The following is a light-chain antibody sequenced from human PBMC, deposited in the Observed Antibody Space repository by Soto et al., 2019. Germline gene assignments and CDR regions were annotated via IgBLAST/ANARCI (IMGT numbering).Light chain of an antibody. CDR3: QQRSNWPPIT. V-gene: IGKV3-11*01. CDR1: QSVSSSH. J-gene: IGKJ5*01. Sequence: EKGLTQSPGTLSLTPGERATLSCRASQSVSSSHLAWYQQKPGQAPRLLIYGASTRATGIPARFSGSGSGTDFTLTISSLEPEDFAVYYCQQRSNWPPITFGQGRRLEIK. CDR2: GAS.